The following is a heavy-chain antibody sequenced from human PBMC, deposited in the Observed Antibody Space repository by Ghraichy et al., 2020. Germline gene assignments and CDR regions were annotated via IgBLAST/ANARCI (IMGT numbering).Heavy chain of an antibody. D-gene: IGHD6-13*01. CDR1: GFTFSSYA. J-gene: IGHJ5*02. CDR3: AKDPYSSSWFNWFDP. CDR2: ISGSGGST. V-gene: IGHV3-23*01. Sequence: GGSLRLSCAASGFTFSSYAMSWVRQAPGKGLEWVSAISGSGGSTYYADSVKGRFTISRDNSKNTLYLQMNSLRAEDTAVYYCAKDPYSSSWFNWFDPWGQGTLVTVSS.